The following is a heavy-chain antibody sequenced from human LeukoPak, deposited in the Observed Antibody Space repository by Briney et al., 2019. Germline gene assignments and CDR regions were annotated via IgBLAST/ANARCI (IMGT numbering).Heavy chain of an antibody. J-gene: IGHJ4*02. CDR3: AREYDFWSGYTNYYFDY. CDR2: ISSSSSYI. V-gene: IGHV3-21*01. Sequence: GGSLRLSCAASGFTFSSYSMNWVRQAPGKGLEWVSSISSSSSYIYCADSVKGRFTISRDNAKNSLYLQMNSLRAEDTAVYYCAREYDFWSGYTNYYFDYWGQGTLVTVSS. D-gene: IGHD3-3*01. CDR1: GFTFSSYS.